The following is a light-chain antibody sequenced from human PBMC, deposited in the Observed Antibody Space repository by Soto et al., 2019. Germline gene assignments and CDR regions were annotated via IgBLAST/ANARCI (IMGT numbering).Light chain of an antibody. V-gene: IGKV3-15*01. CDR3: QPHYNWPLVFT. J-gene: IGKJ3*01. CDR1: QNVYSD. CDR2: SSS. Sequence: EIVMTQSPATLSVSPGERATLSCRASQNVYSDLAWYQQKPGQAPRLLIYSSSTRIPGTPARFTGSGSGTEFTLTISSLQSEDFAVYYCQPHYNWPLVFTFGHGTRVNIK.